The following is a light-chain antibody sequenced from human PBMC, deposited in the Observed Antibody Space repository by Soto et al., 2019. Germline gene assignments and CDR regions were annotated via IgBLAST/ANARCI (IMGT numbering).Light chain of an antibody. V-gene: IGLV1-40*01. Sequence: QSVRTQPPSVSGAPGHRVTISCTGSSSNIGAGYDVHWYQQLPGTAPKLLIYGNSNRPSGVPDRFSGSKSGTSASLAITGLQAEDDADYYCQSYDSSLSGYVFGTGTKVTVL. J-gene: IGLJ1*01. CDR3: QSYDSSLSGYV. CDR2: GNS. CDR1: SSNIGAGYD.